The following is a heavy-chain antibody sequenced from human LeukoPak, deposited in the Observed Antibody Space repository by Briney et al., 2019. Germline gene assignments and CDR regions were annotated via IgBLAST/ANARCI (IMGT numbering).Heavy chain of an antibody. CDR2: VNPSGGST. Sequence: GASVKVSCKASGYTFTSYYMHWVRQAPGQGLEWMGLVNPSGGSTTYAQMFQGRVTMTRDTSTSTVYLELSSLRSEDTAVYYCAKGGVAGTFDYWGQGTQVTVSS. V-gene: IGHV1-46*01. J-gene: IGHJ4*02. CDR1: GYTFTSYY. CDR3: AKGGVAGTFDY. D-gene: IGHD6-19*01.